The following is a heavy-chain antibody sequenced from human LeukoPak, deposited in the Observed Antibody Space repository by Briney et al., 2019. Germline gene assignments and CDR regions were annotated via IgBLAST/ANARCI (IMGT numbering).Heavy chain of an antibody. CDR1: GGSFSGYY. CDR3: ARHQSYDILTGASDAFDI. Sequence: SETLSLTCAVYGGSFSGYYWSWIRQPPGKGLEWIGEINHSGSTNYNPSLKSRVTISVDTSKNQFSLKLSSVTAADTAVYYCARHQSYDILTGASDAFDIWGQGTMVTVSS. CDR2: INHSGST. J-gene: IGHJ3*02. V-gene: IGHV4-34*01. D-gene: IGHD3-9*01.